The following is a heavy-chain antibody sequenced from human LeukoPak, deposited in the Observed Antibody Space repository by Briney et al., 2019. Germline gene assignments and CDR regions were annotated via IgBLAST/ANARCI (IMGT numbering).Heavy chain of an antibody. CDR2: INHSGST. CDR3: ARCSSSCH. Sequence: KGLEWIGEINHSGSTNYNPSLKSRVTISVDTSKNQFSLKLSSVTAADTAVYYCARCSSSCHWGQGTLVTVSS. D-gene: IGHD6-13*01. J-gene: IGHJ4*02. V-gene: IGHV4-34*01.